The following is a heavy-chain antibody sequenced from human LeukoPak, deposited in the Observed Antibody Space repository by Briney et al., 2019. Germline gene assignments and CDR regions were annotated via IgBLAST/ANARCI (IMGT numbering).Heavy chain of an antibody. CDR2: ISSSSSTI. CDR1: GFTFSSYS. Sequence: GGSLRLSCAPSGFTFSSYSMNWVRQAPGKGVEWVSYISSSSSTIHYANPVKGRFTISRDNAKNSLYLQMNSLRAEDTAVYYCARLRGYCNSTSCYFDPWGQGTLVTVSS. D-gene: IGHD2-2*01. J-gene: IGHJ5*02. V-gene: IGHV3-48*01. CDR3: ARLRGYCNSTSCYFDP.